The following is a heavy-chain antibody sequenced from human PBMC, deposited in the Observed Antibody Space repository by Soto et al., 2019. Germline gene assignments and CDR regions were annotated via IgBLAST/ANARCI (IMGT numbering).Heavy chain of an antibody. CDR2: IIPIFGTA. D-gene: IGHD2-2*01. V-gene: IGHV1-69*13. CDR1: GGTFSSYA. Sequence: ASVKVSCKASGGTFSSYAISWVRQAPGQGLEWMGGIIPIFGTANYAQKFQGRVTITADDSTSTAYMELSSLRSEDTAVYYCARVRRYCISTSCYPDWFDPWGQGTLVTVSS. CDR3: ARVRRYCISTSCYPDWFDP. J-gene: IGHJ5*02.